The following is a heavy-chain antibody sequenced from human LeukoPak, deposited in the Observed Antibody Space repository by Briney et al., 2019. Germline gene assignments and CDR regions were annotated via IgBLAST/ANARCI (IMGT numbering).Heavy chain of an antibody. J-gene: IGHJ4*02. D-gene: IGHD3-22*01. V-gene: IGHV3-23*01. CDR1: GFTFSSYA. CDR2: ISGSGGST. CDR3: AKFGFDSPWYYFDY. Sequence: PGGSLRLSCSASGFTFSSYAMSWVRQAPGRGLEWVSAISGSGGSTYYADSVKGRFTISRDNSKNTLYLQMNSLRAEDTAVYYCAKFGFDSPWYYFDYWGQGTLVTVSS.